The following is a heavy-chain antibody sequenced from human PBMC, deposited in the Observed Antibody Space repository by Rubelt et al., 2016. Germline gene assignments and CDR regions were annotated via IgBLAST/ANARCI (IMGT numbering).Heavy chain of an antibody. V-gene: IGHV4-38-2*02. CDR3: ARHMTDYSDWHEDWFDP. J-gene: IGHJ5*02. CDR1: GDSISSGYY. CDR2: ISVRGST. D-gene: IGHD1-1*01. Sequence: QVQLQESGPGLVKPSETLSLTCTVSGDSISSGYYWGWIRQPPGRGLDGFGSISVRGSTSSTPSLKSRVPVFVTPAKNQFPRKLSSVTAADTAVYYWARHMTDYSDWHEDWFDPWGQGTLVTVSS.